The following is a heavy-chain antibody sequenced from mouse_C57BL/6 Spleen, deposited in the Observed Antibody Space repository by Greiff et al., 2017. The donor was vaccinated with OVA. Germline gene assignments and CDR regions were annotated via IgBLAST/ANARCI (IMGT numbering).Heavy chain of an antibody. CDR1: GFNIKDDY. Sequence: VQLQQSGAELVRPGASVKLSCTASGFNIKDDYMHWVKQRPEQGLEWIGWIDPENGDTEYASKFQGKATITADTSSNTAYLQLSSLTSEDTAVYSCTRITAVVAGDYWGQGTTLTVSS. CDR2: IDPENGDT. V-gene: IGHV14-4*01. D-gene: IGHD1-1*01. J-gene: IGHJ2*01. CDR3: TRITAVVAGDY.